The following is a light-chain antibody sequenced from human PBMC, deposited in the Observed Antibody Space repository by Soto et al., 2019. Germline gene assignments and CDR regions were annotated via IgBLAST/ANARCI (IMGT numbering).Light chain of an antibody. CDR3: HQSFTTWT. Sequence: IQITQSPPSLSASVENRVTITCRASQSVGNFLNWYQQKPGLPPKYLIYAASNLQSGVPSRFSGSGSGTDFTLTISNLQPDDIATYYCHQSFTTWTLGQGTKVDNK. CDR1: QSVGNF. CDR2: AAS. J-gene: IGKJ1*01. V-gene: IGKV1-39*01.